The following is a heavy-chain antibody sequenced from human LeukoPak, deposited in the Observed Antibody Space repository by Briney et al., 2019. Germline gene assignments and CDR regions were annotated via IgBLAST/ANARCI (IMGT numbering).Heavy chain of an antibody. J-gene: IGHJ4*01. CDR1: GFTFSSYW. D-gene: IGHD3-3*01. CDR2: IKQDGSEK. V-gene: IGHV3-7*01. CDR3: ARGRYDFWSGPRAYYFDY. Sequence: PGGSLRLSCAASGFTFSSYWMSWVRQAPGKGLEWVANIKQDGSEKYYVDSVKGRFTISRDNAKNSLYLQMNSLRAEDTAIYYCARGRYDFWSGPRAYYFDYWGQGTLVTVSS.